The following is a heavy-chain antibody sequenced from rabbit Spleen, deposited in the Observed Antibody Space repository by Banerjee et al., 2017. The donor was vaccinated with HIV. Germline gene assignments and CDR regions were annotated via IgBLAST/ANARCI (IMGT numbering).Heavy chain of an antibody. V-gene: IGHV1S43*01. J-gene: IGHJ4*01. D-gene: IGHD1-1*01. Sequence: QEQLVESGGGLVKPGASLTLICTASGFSFSSGYDMSWVRQAPGKGLEWIGYIDPVFGATYYATWVNGRFTISSHNAQNTLYLQMTSLTAADTATYFCVRGASSSGYYSLWGPGTLVTVS. CDR2: IDPVFGAT. CDR1: GFSFSSGYD. CDR3: VRGASSSGYYSL.